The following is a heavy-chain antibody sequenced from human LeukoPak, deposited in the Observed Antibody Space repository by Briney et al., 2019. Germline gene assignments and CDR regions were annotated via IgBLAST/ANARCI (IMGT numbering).Heavy chain of an antibody. CDR2: INHSGST. Sequence: GSLRLSCAASGFTFSSYAMSWVRQPPGKGLEWIGEINHSGSTNYNPSLKSRVTISVDTSKNQFSLKLSSVTAADTAVYYCARGPNVLRFLEWLFLDYWGQGTLVTVSS. CDR1: GFTFSSYA. D-gene: IGHD3-3*01. CDR3: ARGPNVLRFLEWLFLDY. J-gene: IGHJ4*02. V-gene: IGHV4-34*01.